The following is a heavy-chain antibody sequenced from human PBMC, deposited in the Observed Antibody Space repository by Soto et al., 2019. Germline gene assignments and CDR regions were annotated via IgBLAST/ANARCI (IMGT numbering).Heavy chain of an antibody. J-gene: IGHJ5*02. CDR1: GGTFSSDA. Sequence: SVKVSCKASGGTFSSDAISWVRQAPGQGLEWMGGIIPIFGTANYAQKFQGRVTITADESTSTAYMELSSLRSEDTAVYYCARDKGRSITIFGVVIMRENWFDPWGQGTLVTVSS. CDR2: IIPIFGTA. V-gene: IGHV1-69*13. D-gene: IGHD3-3*01. CDR3: ARDKGRSITIFGVVIMRENWFDP.